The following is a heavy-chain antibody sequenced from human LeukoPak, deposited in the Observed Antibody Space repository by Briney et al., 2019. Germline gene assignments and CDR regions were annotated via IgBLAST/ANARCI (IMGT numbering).Heavy chain of an antibody. Sequence: GESLKISCKGSGYSFTNYWIGWVRQMPGKGLEWMGIINPRDSDTKYSPSFQGQVTISVDKSISTAYLQWSSLKASDTAMYYCARQSVDGRYTFDYWGQGTPVTVSS. CDR3: ARQSVDGRYTFDY. V-gene: IGHV5-51*01. D-gene: IGHD3-16*02. CDR1: GYSFTNYW. J-gene: IGHJ4*02. CDR2: INPRDSDT.